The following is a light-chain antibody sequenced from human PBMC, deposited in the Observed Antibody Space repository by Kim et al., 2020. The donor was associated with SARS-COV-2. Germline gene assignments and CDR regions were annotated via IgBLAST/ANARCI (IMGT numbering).Light chain of an antibody. Sequence: EIVMTQSPATLSVSPGERATLSCRASQSITTNLAWYQQKPGQAPRLLMYGASTRATGIPARFSGSGSGTEFTLTISSLQSEDLAVYYCQHYNTLPLTFGGGTKLEI. J-gene: IGKJ4*01. CDR1: QSITTN. CDR2: GAS. CDR3: QHYNTLPLT. V-gene: IGKV3D-15*01.